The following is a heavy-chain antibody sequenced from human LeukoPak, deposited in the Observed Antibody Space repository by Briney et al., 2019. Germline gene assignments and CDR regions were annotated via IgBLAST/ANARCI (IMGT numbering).Heavy chain of an antibody. CDR2: IYTSGST. CDR3: ARGLGRAVFDL. Sequence: NPSQTLSLTCTVSGGSISSSSYYWSWIRQPAGKGLEWIGRIYTSGSTNYNPSLKSRVTISVDTSKNQFSLKLSSVTAADTAVYYCARGLGRAVFDLWGRGTLVTVSS. J-gene: IGHJ2*01. V-gene: IGHV4-61*02. D-gene: IGHD3-16*01. CDR1: GGSISSSSYY.